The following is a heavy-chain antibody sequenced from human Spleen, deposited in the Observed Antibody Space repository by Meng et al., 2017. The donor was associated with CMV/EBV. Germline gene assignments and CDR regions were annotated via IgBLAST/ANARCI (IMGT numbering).Heavy chain of an antibody. D-gene: IGHD4/OR15-4a*01. V-gene: IGHV1-69-2*01. J-gene: IGHJ4*02. CDR1: RYMFIDYY. Sequence: KVSRYMFIDYYMHWVQQAPGKGLEWVGLVDPEDGETKYAEKFHGRVTITADTSMDTAYMELSSLTYEDTAVYYCAAGLHFTNYISDSWGQGTLVTVSS. CDR3: AAGLHFTNYISDS. CDR2: VDPEDGET.